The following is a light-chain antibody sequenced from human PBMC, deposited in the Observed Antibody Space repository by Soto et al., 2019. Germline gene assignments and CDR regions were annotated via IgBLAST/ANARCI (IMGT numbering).Light chain of an antibody. Sequence: EIVLTQSPATLSLSPGEIATLSCRASQSVSSFLVWYQQKPGQAPRLLIYDASNRATGIPARFSGSGSGTDFTLTISSLEPEDFAVYYCQQRSSWITFGQGTRLEIK. CDR1: QSVSSF. J-gene: IGKJ5*01. CDR3: QQRSSWIT. V-gene: IGKV3-11*01. CDR2: DAS.